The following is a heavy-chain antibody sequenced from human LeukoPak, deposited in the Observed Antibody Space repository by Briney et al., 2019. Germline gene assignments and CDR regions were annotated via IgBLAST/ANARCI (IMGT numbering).Heavy chain of an antibody. CDR1: GFTFSNAW. J-gene: IGHJ4*02. Sequence: GSLRLSCAASGFTFSNAWMSWVRQAPGKGLEWVGRIKSKTDGGTTDYAAPVKGRFTISRDDSKNTLYLQMNSLKTEDTAVYYCTTDAGDSSGYPYNFGYWGQGTLVTVSS. V-gene: IGHV3-15*01. CDR2: IKSKTDGGTT. D-gene: IGHD3-22*01. CDR3: TTDAGDSSGYPYNFGY.